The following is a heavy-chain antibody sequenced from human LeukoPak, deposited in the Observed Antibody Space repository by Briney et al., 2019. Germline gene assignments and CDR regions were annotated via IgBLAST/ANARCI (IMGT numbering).Heavy chain of an antibody. J-gene: IGHJ4*02. D-gene: IGHD1-20*01. CDR3: ARDYSWSLDY. CDR2: VYYSGNT. Sequence: PSETLSLTCTVSGGSISSHYWTWIRQPPGKGLEWIGYVYYSGNTNHNPSLKSRVTISVDTSKNQFSLKLSSVTAADTAVYYCARDYSWSLDYWGQGTLVTVSS. V-gene: IGHV4-59*11. CDR1: GGSISSHY.